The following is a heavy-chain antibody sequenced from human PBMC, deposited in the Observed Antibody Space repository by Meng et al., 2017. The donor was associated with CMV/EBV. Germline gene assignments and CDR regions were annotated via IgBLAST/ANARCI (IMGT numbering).Heavy chain of an antibody. CDR3: ARDPIAARPGGYYYYYGMDV. CDR2: INHSGST. D-gene: IGHD6-6*01. Sequence: GPLRLSCAVYGGSFSGYYWSWIRQPPGKGLEWIGEINHSGSTNYNPSLKSRVTISVDTSKNQFSLKLSSVTAADTAVYYCARDPIAARPGGYYYYYGMDVWGQGTTVTVSS. V-gene: IGHV4-34*01. J-gene: IGHJ6*02. CDR1: GGSFSGYY.